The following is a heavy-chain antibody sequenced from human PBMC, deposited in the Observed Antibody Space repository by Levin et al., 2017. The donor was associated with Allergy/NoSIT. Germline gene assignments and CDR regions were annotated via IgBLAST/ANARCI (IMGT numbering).Heavy chain of an antibody. V-gene: IGHV3-30*18. CDR2: ISYDGNDQ. CDR1: GFRFSAFG. CDR3: AKDVSFGTSSWALDD. D-gene: IGHD6-13*01. Sequence: GESLKISCAASGFRFSAFGMHWVRQAPGKGLEWVAVISYDGNDQYYADSVKGRFTISRDNSKNTLYVHMNSLGIEDTAVYYCAKDVSFGTSSWALDDWGQGTLVTVSS. J-gene: IGHJ4*02.